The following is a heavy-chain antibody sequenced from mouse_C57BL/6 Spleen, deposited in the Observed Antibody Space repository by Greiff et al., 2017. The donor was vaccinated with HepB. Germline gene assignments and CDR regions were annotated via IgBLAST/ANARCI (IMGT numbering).Heavy chain of an antibody. CDR1: GFNIKDDY. D-gene: IGHD1-1*01. CDR3: TLITTVVDYYFDY. Sequence: EVQLQQSGAELVRPGASVKLSCTASGFNIKDDYMHWVKQRPEQGLEWIGWIDPENGDTEYASKFQGKATITADTSSNTAYLQLRSLTSEDTAVYYCTLITTVVDYYFDYWGQGTTLTGSS. CDR2: IDPENGDT. V-gene: IGHV14-4*01. J-gene: IGHJ2*01.